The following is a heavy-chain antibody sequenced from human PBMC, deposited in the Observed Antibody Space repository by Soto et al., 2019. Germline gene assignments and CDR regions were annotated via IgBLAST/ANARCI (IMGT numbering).Heavy chain of an antibody. CDR2: IYYSGST. J-gene: IGHJ5*02. CDR1: GGSISSYY. D-gene: IGHD3-3*01. CDR3: ARVGFWSGYYSWFDP. V-gene: IGHV4-59*01. Sequence: SETLSLTCTVSGGSISSYYWSWIRQPPGKGLEWIGYIYYSGSTNYNPSLKSRVTISVDTSKNQFSLKLSSVTAADTAVYYCARVGFWSGYYSWFDPWGQGTLVTVSS.